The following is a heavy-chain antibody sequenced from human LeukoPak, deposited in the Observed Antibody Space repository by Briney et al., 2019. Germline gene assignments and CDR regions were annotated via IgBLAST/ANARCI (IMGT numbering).Heavy chain of an antibody. V-gene: IGHV4-59*08. J-gene: IGHJ4*02. Sequence: SGTLSLTCAVSGGSISSYYWSWIRQPPGKGLEWIGYIYYSGSTNYNPSLKSRVTISVDTSKNQFSLKLSSVTAADTAVYYCARRAPYSYEWSTLDYWGQGTLVTVSS. D-gene: IGHD5-18*01. CDR3: ARRAPYSYEWSTLDY. CDR1: GGSISSYY. CDR2: IYYSGST.